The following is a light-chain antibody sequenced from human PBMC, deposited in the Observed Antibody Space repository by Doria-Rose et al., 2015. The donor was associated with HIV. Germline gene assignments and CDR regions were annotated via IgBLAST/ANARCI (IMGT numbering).Light chain of an antibody. J-gene: IGKJ1*01. V-gene: IGKV3-20*01. CDR3: HQYGTSWT. CDR1: QSSSSAY. Sequence: EIVMTQSPRTLSLSPGGRDSLSCTASQSSSSAYLAWYQQKPGQAPSLLIYDGSTRATGIPDRFSASGSGTDFTLTINRLEPEDFALYYCHQYGTSWTFGQGTKVEI. CDR2: DGS.